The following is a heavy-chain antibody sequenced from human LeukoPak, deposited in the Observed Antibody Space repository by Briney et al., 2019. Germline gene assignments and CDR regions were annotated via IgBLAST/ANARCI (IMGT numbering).Heavy chain of an antibody. J-gene: IGHJ4*02. V-gene: IGHV3-7*01. CDR2: IKQDGSEK. CDR1: GFTFSSYW. CDR3: AREHGSGSYETTVVDY. Sequence: GGSLRLSCAASGFTFSSYWMSWVRQAPGKGLEWVANIKQDGSEKYYVDSVKGRFTISRDNAKNSLYLQMNSLRAEDTAVYYCAREHGSGSYETTVVDYWGQGTLVTVSS. D-gene: IGHD3-10*01.